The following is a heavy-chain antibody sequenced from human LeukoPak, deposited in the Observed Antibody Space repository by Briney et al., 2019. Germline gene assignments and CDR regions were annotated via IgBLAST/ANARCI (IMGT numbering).Heavy chain of an antibody. J-gene: IGHJ4*02. CDR1: GFTFSSYG. CDR3: AKDVYSYGYVDY. D-gene: IGHD5-18*01. CDR2: ISYDGSNK. Sequence: GGSLRLSRAASGFTFSSYGMHWVRQAPGKGLEWVAVISYDGSNKYYADSVKGRFTISRDNSKNTLYLQMNSLRAEDAAVYYCAKDVYSYGYVDYWGQGALVTVSS. V-gene: IGHV3-30*18.